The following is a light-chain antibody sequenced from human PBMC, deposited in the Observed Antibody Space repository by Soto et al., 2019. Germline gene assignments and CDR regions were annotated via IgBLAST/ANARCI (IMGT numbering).Light chain of an antibody. Sequence: DVQMTQSPSSLSASVGDSLTLTCRASQTVTAYLNWYQQKPGKAPKLLIYAASTLQSEVPSRFRGSGSGTEFTLTIISLQPEDFATYYCQQSHRFPKTFGRGTKVEVK. CDR2: AAS. CDR3: QQSHRFPKT. CDR1: QTVTAY. V-gene: IGKV1-39*01. J-gene: IGKJ1*01.